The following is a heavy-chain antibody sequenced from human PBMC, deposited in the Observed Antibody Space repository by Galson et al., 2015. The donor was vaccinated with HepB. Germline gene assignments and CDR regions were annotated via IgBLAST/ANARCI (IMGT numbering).Heavy chain of an antibody. J-gene: IGHJ4*02. Sequence: SLRLSCAASGFSFSNFAMHWVRQAPGKGLEWVGRIKSRIDGGTTDLAAAVKGRFTMSRDDSKTTVYLHMNSLKTEDTAVYYCTTRYHYTDYWGQGTLVTVSS. CDR2: IKSRIDGGTT. CDR1: GFSFSNFA. D-gene: IGHD1-14*01. V-gene: IGHV3-15*01. CDR3: TTRYHYTDY.